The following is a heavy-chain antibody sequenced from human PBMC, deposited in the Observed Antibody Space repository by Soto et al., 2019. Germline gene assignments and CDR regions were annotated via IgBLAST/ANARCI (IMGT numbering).Heavy chain of an antibody. Sequence: PGGSLRLSCAASGFTFTDYLTHWGRQAPGKGLVWVSRINIDGSRTSYADSVTGRFTISRDNGKNTLYLQRNSLRVEDTALYYCARETYRGFYFDYWGQGTLVTVSS. V-gene: IGHV3-74*01. CDR3: ARETYRGFYFDY. CDR2: INIDGSRT. D-gene: IGHD4-4*01. CDR1: GFTFTDYL. J-gene: IGHJ4*02.